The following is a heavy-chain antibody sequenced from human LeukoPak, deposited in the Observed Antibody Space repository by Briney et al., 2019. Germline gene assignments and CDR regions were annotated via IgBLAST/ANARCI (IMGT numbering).Heavy chain of an antibody. D-gene: IGHD3-22*01. J-gene: IGHJ3*02. CDR1: GGSFSGYY. Sequence: SETLSLTCAVYGGSFSGYYWSWIRQPAGKGLEWIGRIHTSGSTNYSPSLKSRVTMSVDTSKNQFSLKLSSVTAADTAVYYCARHWVDSSGYYYLRGAFDIWGQGTMVTVSS. V-gene: IGHV4-59*10. CDR2: IHTSGST. CDR3: ARHWVDSSGYYYLRGAFDI.